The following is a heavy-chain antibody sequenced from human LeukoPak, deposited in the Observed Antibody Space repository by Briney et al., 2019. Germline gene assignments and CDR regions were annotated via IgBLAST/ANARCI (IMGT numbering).Heavy chain of an antibody. Sequence: SETLSLTCAVYGGSFSGYYWSWIRQPPGKGLEWIGEINHSGSTNYNPSLKSRVTISVDTSKNQFSLKLSSVTAADTAVYYCARSRSETEMAKLFDYWGQGTLVTVSS. V-gene: IGHV4-34*01. CDR2: INHSGST. D-gene: IGHD5-24*01. J-gene: IGHJ4*02. CDR3: ARSRSETEMAKLFDY. CDR1: GGSFSGYY.